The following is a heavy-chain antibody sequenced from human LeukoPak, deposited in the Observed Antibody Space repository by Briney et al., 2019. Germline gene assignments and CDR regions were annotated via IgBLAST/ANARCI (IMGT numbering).Heavy chain of an antibody. CDR3: AKDWDYYDSSGYTN. V-gene: IGHV3-23*01. CDR2: ISGSGGST. D-gene: IGHD3-22*01. Sequence: PGGSLRLSCAASGLTFSSYAMSWVRQAPGKGLEWVSAISGSGGSTYYADSVKGRFTISRDNSKNTLYLQMNSLRAEDTAVYYCAKDWDYYDSSGYTNWGQGTLVTVSS. J-gene: IGHJ4*02. CDR1: GLTFSSYA.